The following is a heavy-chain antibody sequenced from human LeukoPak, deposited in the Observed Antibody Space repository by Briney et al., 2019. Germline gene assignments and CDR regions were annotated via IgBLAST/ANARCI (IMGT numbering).Heavy chain of an antibody. CDR2: ISYDGSAT. J-gene: IGHJ4*02. Sequence: GRSLRLSCAASGFSFSGYAMHWVRQAPGNGLEWVTAISYDGSATYYSDSVKGRFTISRDNSKNTLYLQMNSLRAEDTAVYYCARTFWDKSNGYDYYFDYWGQGSLVTVSS. D-gene: IGHD5-12*01. V-gene: IGHV3-30*04. CDR3: ARTFWDKSNGYDYYFDY. CDR1: GFSFSGYA.